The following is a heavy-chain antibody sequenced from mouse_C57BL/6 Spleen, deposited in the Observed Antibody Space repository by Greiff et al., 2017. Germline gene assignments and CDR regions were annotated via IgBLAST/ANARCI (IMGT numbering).Heavy chain of an antibody. Sequence: QVQLQQPGAELVKPGASVKLSCKASGYTFTSYWMHWVKQRPGQGLEWIGKIHPNSGSTNYNETSKSKATLTVDKSSSTAYMQLSILTAVDSAVYYWAWGLDYWGQGTTLTVSS. J-gene: IGHJ2*01. D-gene: IGHD4-1*01. CDR1: GYTFTSYW. CDR2: IHPNSGST. V-gene: IGHV1-64*01. CDR3: AWGLDY.